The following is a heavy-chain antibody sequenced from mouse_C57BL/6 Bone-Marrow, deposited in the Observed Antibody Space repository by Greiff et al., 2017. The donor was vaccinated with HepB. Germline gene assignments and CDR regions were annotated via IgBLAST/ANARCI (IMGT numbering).Heavy chain of an antibody. CDR3: AREGYYYGSSWYFDV. J-gene: IGHJ1*03. CDR2: IYPRSGNT. Sequence: QVQLQQSGAELARPEASVKLSCKASGYTFTSYGISWVKQRTGQGLEWIGEIYPRSGNTYYNEKFKGKATLTADKSSSTAYMELRSLTSEDSAVYFCAREGYYYGSSWYFDVWGTGTTVTVSS. V-gene: IGHV1-81*01. D-gene: IGHD1-1*01. CDR1: GYTFTSYG.